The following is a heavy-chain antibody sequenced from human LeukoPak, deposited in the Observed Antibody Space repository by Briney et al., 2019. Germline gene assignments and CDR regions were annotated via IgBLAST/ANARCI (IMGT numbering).Heavy chain of an antibody. J-gene: IGHJ4*02. CDR1: GGSISSYY. Sequence: SETLSLTCTVSGGSISSYYWSWIRQPPGKGLEWIGYIYYSGSTNYNPSLKSRVTISVDTSKNQFSLKLSSVTAADTAVYYCARSDILVAPYYFDYWGQGTLVTVSS. CDR2: IYYSGST. V-gene: IGHV4-59*01. D-gene: IGHD2-2*01. CDR3: ARSDILVAPYYFDY.